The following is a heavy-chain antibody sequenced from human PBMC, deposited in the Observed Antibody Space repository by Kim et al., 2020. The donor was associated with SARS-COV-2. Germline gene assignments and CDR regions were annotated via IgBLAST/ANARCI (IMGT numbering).Heavy chain of an antibody. D-gene: IGHD6-13*01. Sequence: YADSVKGRFTVSRDNAKNSLYWQMNSLRAEDTAVYYCARDTGYTFWGQGTLVTVSS. CDR3: ARDTGYTF. V-gene: IGHV3-48*03. J-gene: IGHJ4*02.